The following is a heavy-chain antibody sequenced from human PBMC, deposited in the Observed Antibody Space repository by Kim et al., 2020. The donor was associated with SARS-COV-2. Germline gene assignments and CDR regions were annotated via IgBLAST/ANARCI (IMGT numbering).Heavy chain of an antibody. CDR3: ARGRRGRGFDY. J-gene: IGHJ4*02. V-gene: IGHV1-8*01. CDR2: T. Sequence: TGYAQKYQGRVIMTRNTSISTAYMELSSLTSEDTAVYYCARGRRGRGFDYWGQGTLVTVSS. D-gene: IGHD3-10*01.